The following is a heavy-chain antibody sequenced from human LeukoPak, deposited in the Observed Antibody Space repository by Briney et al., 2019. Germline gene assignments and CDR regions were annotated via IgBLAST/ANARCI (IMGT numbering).Heavy chain of an antibody. J-gene: IGHJ6*03. V-gene: IGHV1-2*02. CDR1: GYTFTGYY. D-gene: IGHD6-19*01. CDR3: ARDAGWYSHYYYMDV. Sequence: ASVKVSCKTSGYTFTGYYMHWVRQAPGQGLEWMGWINPNSGGTNYAQKFQGRVTMTRDTSISTAYMELSRLRSDDTAVYYCARDAGWYSHYYYMDVWGKGTTVTISS. CDR2: INPNSGGT.